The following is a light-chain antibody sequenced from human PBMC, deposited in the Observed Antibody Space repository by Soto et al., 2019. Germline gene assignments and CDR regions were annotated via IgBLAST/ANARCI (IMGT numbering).Light chain of an antibody. Sequence: EIVLTQSPGTLSLSPGERATLSCRASQSVSSSFLAWYQQKPGQAPRLLIYGASSRATGIPDRFSGSGSGTDFTLTISRREPEVLAVYYCQQYDSSPLTFGGGTKGEIK. CDR2: GAS. CDR3: QQYDSSPLT. CDR1: QSVSSSF. J-gene: IGKJ4*01. V-gene: IGKV3-20*01.